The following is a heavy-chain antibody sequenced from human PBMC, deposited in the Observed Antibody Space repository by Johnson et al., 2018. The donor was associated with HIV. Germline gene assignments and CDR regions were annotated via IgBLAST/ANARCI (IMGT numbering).Heavy chain of an antibody. Sequence: VQLVESGGGLVQPGGSLRLSCAASGFTFSDYYMSWIRQAPGKGLEWVSGISGSGGDTYYADSVKGRFTISRDNSKNTLYLQMNSLRAEDTAVYYCAKDRLTLDAFDIWGQGTMVTVSS. CDR1: GFTFSDYY. CDR3: AKDRLTLDAFDI. J-gene: IGHJ3*02. CDR2: ISGSGGDT. D-gene: IGHD1-14*01. V-gene: IGHV3-23*04.